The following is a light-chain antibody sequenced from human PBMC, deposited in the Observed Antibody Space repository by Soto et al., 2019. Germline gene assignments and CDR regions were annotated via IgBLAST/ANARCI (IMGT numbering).Light chain of an antibody. CDR1: NNDVCRYNY. CDR2: DVS. CDR3: SSYAGSKIWG. V-gene: IGLV2-8*01. J-gene: IGLJ3*02. Sequence: QSALTQPPSASGSPGQSVTISCTGTNNDVCRYNYVSWYQQHPGKAPKAIISDVSERPSGVPDRFSVSKSGNTASLTVSRLQAEDEADYYCSSYAGSKIWGFGGGTKLTVL.